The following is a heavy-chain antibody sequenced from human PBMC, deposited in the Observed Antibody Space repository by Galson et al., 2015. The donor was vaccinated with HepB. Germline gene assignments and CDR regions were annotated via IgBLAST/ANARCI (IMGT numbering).Heavy chain of an antibody. V-gene: IGHV3-74*01. CDR1: GFTFSSYW. CDR3: ARSSRSSSEY. D-gene: IGHD2-2*01. CDR2: ISPDASST. J-gene: IGHJ4*02. Sequence: SLRLSCAASGFTFSSYWMYWVRHAPGKGLVWVSRISPDASSTSYADSVKGRFTISRDNAKNTLYLQINSLTAEDTAVYYCARSSRSSSEYWGQGTLVTVSS.